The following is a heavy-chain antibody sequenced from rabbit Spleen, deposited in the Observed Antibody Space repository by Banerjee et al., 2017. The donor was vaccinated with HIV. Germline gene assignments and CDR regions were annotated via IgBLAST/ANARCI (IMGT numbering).Heavy chain of an antibody. J-gene: IGHJ4*01. Sequence: QSLEESGGGMVQPEGSLTLTCKASGFDFSSNAMCWVRQAPGKGLELIACMETDSSGSTYYASWAKGRFTISKTSTTVTLQLNSLTAADTATYFCARPYGAYGDAFNLWGPGTLVTVS. V-gene: IGHV1S40*01. D-gene: IGHD2-1*01. CDR1: GFDFSSNA. CDR2: METDSSGST. CDR3: ARPYGAYGDAFNL.